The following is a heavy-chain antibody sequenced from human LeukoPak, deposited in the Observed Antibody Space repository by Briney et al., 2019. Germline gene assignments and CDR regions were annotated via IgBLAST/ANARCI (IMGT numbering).Heavy chain of an antibody. Sequence: GGSLRLSCAASGFTFSSYAMGWVRQAPGKGLEWVSGVSGNGVSTDYADSVKGRFTISRDNSKNTLYLQMNSLRAEDTAVYYCAKGSNCSGGSCYPWGHYYYYGMDVWGQGTTVTVSS. J-gene: IGHJ6*02. V-gene: IGHV3-23*01. CDR2: VSGNGVST. D-gene: IGHD2-15*01. CDR3: AKGSNCSGGSCYPWGHYYYYGMDV. CDR1: GFTFSSYA.